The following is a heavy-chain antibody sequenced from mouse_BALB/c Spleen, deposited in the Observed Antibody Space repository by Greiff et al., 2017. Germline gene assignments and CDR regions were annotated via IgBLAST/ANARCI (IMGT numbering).Heavy chain of an antibody. J-gene: IGHJ1*01. D-gene: IGHD2-14*01. Sequence: EVLLVESGGGLVQPGGSLKLSCAASGFTFSSYGMSWVRQTPDKRLELVATINSNGGSTYYPDSVKGRFTISRDNAKNTLYLQMSSLKSEDTAMYYCARDSYRYVAGTGWYFDVWGAGTTVTVSS. V-gene: IGHV5-6-3*01. CDR3: ARDSYRYVAGTGWYFDV. CDR2: INSNGGST. CDR1: GFTFSSYG.